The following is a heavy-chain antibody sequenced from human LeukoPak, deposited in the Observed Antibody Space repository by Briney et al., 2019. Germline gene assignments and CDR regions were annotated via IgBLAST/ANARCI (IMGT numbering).Heavy chain of an antibody. D-gene: IGHD1-14*01. CDR2: ISRNADST. J-gene: IGHJ6*03. Sequence: GGSLRLSCAGSGFTFYRFGMSWVRQVPGKGLEWVSGISRNADSTDYADSVKGRFTISRDNAKNSLTLQMNSLRDEDTALYYCAMKFTGDYYYMDLWGKGTTVTVSS. CDR1: GFTFYRFG. CDR3: AMKFTGDYYYMDL. V-gene: IGHV3-20*04.